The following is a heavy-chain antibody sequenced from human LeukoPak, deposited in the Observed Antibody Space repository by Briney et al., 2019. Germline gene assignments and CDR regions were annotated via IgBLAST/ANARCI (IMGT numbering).Heavy chain of an antibody. D-gene: IGHD3-10*01. Sequence: PGGSLRLSCAASGFTFSSYSMNWVRQAPGKGLEWVSYISSSTIYYADSVKGRFTISRDNAKNSLYLQMNSLRAGDTAVYYCASFPPYMVRTDAFDIWGQGTMVTVSS. CDR2: ISSSTI. J-gene: IGHJ3*02. CDR1: GFTFSSYS. V-gene: IGHV3-21*05. CDR3: ASFPPYMVRTDAFDI.